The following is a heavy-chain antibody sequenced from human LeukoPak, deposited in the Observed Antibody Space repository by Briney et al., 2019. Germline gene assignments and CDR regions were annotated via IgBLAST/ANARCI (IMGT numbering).Heavy chain of an antibody. CDR1: GFTFDYFA. J-gene: IGHJ4*02. CDR2: INTGDIK. V-gene: IGHV3-23*01. Sequence: GGSLRLACAASGFTFDYFAMTWVRQAPEKGLEWVSTINTGDIKFYANSVKGGFTISRDNSRKALFLQMNRLSTEETEICHCLKGGFTYYDDWGQETLGTVSS. D-gene: IGHD3-22*01. CDR3: LKGGFTYYDD.